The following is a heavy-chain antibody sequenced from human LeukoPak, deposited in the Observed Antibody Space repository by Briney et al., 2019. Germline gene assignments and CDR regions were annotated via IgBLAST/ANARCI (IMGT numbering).Heavy chain of an antibody. D-gene: IGHD1-14*01. Sequence: GGSLRLSCAASGFTFSSYAMNWVRQAPGKGLEWVSAISPRGGSTYYADSVKGRFTISRDNSKNTLLLQMNSLRAEDTADYYCAKAGEAHGTGGDYYMAVWGKGTTVTVSS. CDR1: GFTFSSYA. CDR2: ISPRGGST. J-gene: IGHJ6*03. V-gene: IGHV3-23*01. CDR3: AKAGEAHGTGGDYYMAV.